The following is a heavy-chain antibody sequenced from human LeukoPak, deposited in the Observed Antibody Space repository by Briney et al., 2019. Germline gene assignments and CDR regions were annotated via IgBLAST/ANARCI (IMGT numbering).Heavy chain of an antibody. D-gene: IGHD5-12*01. CDR2: IYYSGST. V-gene: IGHV4-59*08. J-gene: IGHJ4*02. Sequence: PAETLSLTCTVSGGSISTYYWSWIRQPPGKGLEWIAYIYYSGSTSYNPSLKTRVTISVDMSKNQFSLKLSSVTAADTAVYYCARHSRYDDFDYWGQGTLRNVSS. CDR3: ARHSRYDDFDY. CDR1: GGSISTYY.